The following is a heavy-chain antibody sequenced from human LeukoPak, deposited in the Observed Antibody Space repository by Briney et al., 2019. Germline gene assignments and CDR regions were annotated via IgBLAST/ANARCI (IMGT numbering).Heavy chain of an antibody. J-gene: IGHJ3*02. Sequence: SETLSLTCTVSGGSISSNSYYWGWIRQPPGKGLEWIGSIYYSGSTYYNPSLKSRVTISVDTSKNQFSLKLSSVTAADTAVYYCARGRGYSYVIDAFDIWGQGTMVTVSS. D-gene: IGHD5-18*01. CDR3: ARGRGYSYVIDAFDI. CDR2: IYYSGST. CDR1: GGSISSNSYY. V-gene: IGHV4-39*07.